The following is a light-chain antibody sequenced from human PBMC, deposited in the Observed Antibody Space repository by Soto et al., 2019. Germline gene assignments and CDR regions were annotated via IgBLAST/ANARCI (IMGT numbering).Light chain of an antibody. CDR3: QLYGSSPWT. V-gene: IGKV3-20*01. J-gene: IGKJ1*01. CDR1: QSVSSSS. Sequence: EIVMTQSPPTLSVSPGERAALSCRASQSVSSSSLAWYQQKPGQAPRLLMYGASGRATGIPDRFSGSWSGTDFTLTISRLEPEDVAVYFCQLYGSSPWTLGQGTKVDIK. CDR2: GAS.